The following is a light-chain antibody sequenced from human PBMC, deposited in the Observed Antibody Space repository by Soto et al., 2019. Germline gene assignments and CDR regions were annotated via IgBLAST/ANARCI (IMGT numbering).Light chain of an antibody. CDR2: SNS. J-gene: IGLJ1*01. CDR3: AARDGSLNDYV. CDR1: SSNLGSET. V-gene: IGLV1-44*01. Sequence: QLVLTQPPSASGTPGQRVTISCSGSSSNLGSETVTWYQQLPGTAPKVLIYSNSQRPSGVPDRFSGSKSGTSASLAISGLQSEDEADYYCAARDGSLNDYVFGTGTKVTVL.